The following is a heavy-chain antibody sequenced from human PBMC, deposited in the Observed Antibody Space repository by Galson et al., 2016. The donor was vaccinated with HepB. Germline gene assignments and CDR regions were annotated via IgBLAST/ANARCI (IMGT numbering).Heavy chain of an antibody. CDR3: AREGREFRGVFDY. CDR2: IYSGGTT. J-gene: IGHJ4*02. V-gene: IGHV3-53*01. D-gene: IGHD3-10*01. Sequence: SLRLSCAASGFSVSRNDMSWVRQAPGKGLEWLSVIYSGGTTFYTDSVKGRFTISRANSKNTVYLQMNSLRTEDTAVYYWAREGREFRGVFDYWGQGALVTVSS. CDR1: GFSVSRND.